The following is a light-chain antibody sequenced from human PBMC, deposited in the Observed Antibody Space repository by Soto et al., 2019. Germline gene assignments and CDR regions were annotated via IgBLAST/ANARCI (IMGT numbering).Light chain of an antibody. CDR3: TSYASGSSHAV. J-gene: IGLJ2*01. CDR1: SSDIGGYDY. CDR2: DVN. Sequence: QSALTQPASVSGSPGQSITLCCTGTSSDIGGYDYVSWYQRHPGKAPKLIIYDVNNRPSGVSNRFSGSKSGNKASLTISGLQAEDEADYYCTSYASGSSHAVFGAGTKLTVL. V-gene: IGLV2-14*01.